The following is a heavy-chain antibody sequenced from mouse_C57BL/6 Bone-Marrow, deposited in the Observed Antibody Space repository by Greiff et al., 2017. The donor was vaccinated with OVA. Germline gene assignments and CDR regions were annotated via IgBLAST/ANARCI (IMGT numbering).Heavy chain of an antibody. D-gene: IGHD1-1*01. CDR1: GYTFTDYY. J-gene: IGHJ3*01. V-gene: IGHV1-26*01. CDR2: INPNNGGT. Sequence: EVQLQQSGPELVKPGASVKISCKASGYTFTDYYMNWVKQSHGKSLEWIGDINPNNGGTSYNQKFKGKATLTVDKSSSTAYMELRSLTSEDSAVYYCARSGYYGSWFAYWGQGTLVTVSA. CDR3: ARSGYYGSWFAY.